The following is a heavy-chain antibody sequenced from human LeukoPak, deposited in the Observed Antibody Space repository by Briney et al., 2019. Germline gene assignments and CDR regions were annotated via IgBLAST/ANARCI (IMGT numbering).Heavy chain of an antibody. V-gene: IGHV3-30*18. CDR2: ISYDGNNN. CDR1: GFTFSSYG. D-gene: IGHD6-13*01. CDR3: AKDRFGAAGTAKVLDY. Sequence: GRSLRLSCAASGFTFSSYGMHWVRQAPGKGLEWVALISYDGNNNYYADSVKGRFTISRDNSKNTLYLQMNSLRAEDTAVYYCAKDRFGAAGTAKVLDYWGQGTLVTASS. J-gene: IGHJ4*02.